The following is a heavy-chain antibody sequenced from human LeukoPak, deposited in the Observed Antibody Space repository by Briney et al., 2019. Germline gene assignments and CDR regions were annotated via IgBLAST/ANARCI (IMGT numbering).Heavy chain of an antibody. V-gene: IGHV3-66*01. CDR1: GFSFSTYA. J-gene: IGHJ3*02. D-gene: IGHD3-3*01. CDR3: ARERITIFGVAHDAIDI. Sequence: QAGGSLRLSCAASGFSFSTYALYWVRQAPGKGLEWVSGIYVDGSTYYADSVKGRFTISRDNSRNTLYLQMNSLRTEDTAVYYCARERITIFGVAHDAIDIWGKGTMVTVSS. CDR2: IYVDGST.